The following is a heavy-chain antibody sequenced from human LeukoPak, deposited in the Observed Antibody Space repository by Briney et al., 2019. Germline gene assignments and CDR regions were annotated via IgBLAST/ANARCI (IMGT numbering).Heavy chain of an antibody. CDR2: ISAYSGHT. CDR3: ARSSGVRDWFDP. Sequence: ASVKVSFKASSYTFTSYDITWLRQAPGQGLEWMGWISAYSGHTNYAQKLQGRVSMTTDTSTSTAYMDLRSLRSDDTAVYYCARSSGVRDWFDPWGQGTLVTVSS. V-gene: IGHV1-18*01. J-gene: IGHJ5*02. CDR1: SYTFTSYD. D-gene: IGHD6-6*01.